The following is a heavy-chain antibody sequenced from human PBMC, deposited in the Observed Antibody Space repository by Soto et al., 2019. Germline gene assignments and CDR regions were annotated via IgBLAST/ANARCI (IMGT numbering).Heavy chain of an antibody. Sequence: GGSLRLSYAASGFTFSSYGMHWVRQAPGKGLEWVAGIWSDGSNTGYADSVKGRFTISRDNAKNTLYLQMNSLRAEDMAVYYCAKQFDYWGQGTLVTVSS. V-gene: IGHV3-33*03. CDR3: AKQFDY. CDR2: IWSDGSNT. CDR1: GFTFSSYG. J-gene: IGHJ4*02.